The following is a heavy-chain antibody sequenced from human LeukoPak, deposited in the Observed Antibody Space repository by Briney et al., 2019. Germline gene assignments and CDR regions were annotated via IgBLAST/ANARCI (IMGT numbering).Heavy chain of an antibody. V-gene: IGHV1-69-2*01. Sequence: ASVKVSCKVSGCTFTDYYMHWVQQAPGKGLEWMGLVDPEDGETIYAEKFQGRVTITADTSTDTAHMELSSLRSEDTAVYYCATGYSSGWYGPSSRYFQHWGQGTLVTVSS. CDR1: GCTFTDYY. J-gene: IGHJ1*01. CDR2: VDPEDGET. CDR3: ATGYSSGWYGPSSRYFQH. D-gene: IGHD6-19*01.